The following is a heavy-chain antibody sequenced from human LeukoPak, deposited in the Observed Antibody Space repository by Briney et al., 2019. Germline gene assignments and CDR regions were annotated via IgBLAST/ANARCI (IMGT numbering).Heavy chain of an antibody. CDR1: EFTFSRNY. CDR2: IFSNGDT. D-gene: IGHD5-24*01. J-gene: IGHJ4*02. CDR3: TRDQMNY. Sequence: PGGSLRLSCTASEFTFSRNYMLWVRQAPGKGLEWVSLIFSNGDTHYADSVKGRFTISRDASKNTVSFQMNSLRVEDTAMYYCTRDQMNYWGQGTLVTVSS. V-gene: IGHV3-53*01.